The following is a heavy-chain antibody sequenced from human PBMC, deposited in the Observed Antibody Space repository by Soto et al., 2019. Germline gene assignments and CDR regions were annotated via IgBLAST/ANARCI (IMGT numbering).Heavy chain of an antibody. J-gene: IGHJ5*02. V-gene: IGHV4-39*01. CDR3: ASRLEAAAQKNWFDP. Sequence: QLELQESSPGLVKPSETLSLTSTVSGGSITSSSYYWGWIRQPPGKGVEWIGRIYYSGSTYYTPSLKSRVTISVDTSENQFALKLSSVTAADTAVYYCASRLEAAAQKNWFDPWGQGTLVTVSS. CDR2: IYYSGST. D-gene: IGHD6-13*01. CDR1: GGSITSSSYY.